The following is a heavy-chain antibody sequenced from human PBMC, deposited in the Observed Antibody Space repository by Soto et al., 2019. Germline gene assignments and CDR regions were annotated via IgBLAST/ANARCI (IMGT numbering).Heavy chain of an antibody. D-gene: IGHD2-15*01. CDR1: GFTFRTYG. CDR2: ISGSGGER. J-gene: IGHJ4*02. CDR3: AKYSKAPYYFDY. V-gene: IGHV3-23*01. Sequence: GGSLRLSCAASGFTFRTYGMTWVRQAPGKGLEWVSGISGSGGERYYGDSGEGRFSISRDNSKNTLYLQMNSLRAEDTAVYYCAKYSKAPYYFDYWGQGTLVTVSS.